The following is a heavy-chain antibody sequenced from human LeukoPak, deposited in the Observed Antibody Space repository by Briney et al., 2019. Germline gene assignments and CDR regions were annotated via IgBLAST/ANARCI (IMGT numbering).Heavy chain of an antibody. CDR1: GGSISSYY. CDR3: ARGPWKCSGGSCFYNWFDP. CDR2: IYTSGST. Sequence: SETLSLTCTVSGGSISSYYWSWIRQPAGKGLEWIGRIYTSGSTNYNPSLKSRVTMSVDTSKNQFSLKLSSVTAADTAVYYCARGPWKCSGGSCFYNWFDPWGQGTLVTVSS. D-gene: IGHD2-15*01. J-gene: IGHJ5*02. V-gene: IGHV4-4*07.